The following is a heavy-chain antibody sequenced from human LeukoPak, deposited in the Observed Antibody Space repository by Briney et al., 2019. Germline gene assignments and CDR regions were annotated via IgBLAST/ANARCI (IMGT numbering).Heavy chain of an antibody. J-gene: IGHJ3*02. CDR1: GGSISSYY. V-gene: IGHV4-59*01. CDR3: AREREHYGDYGGGAFDI. CDR2: IYYSGYT. D-gene: IGHD4-17*01. Sequence: PSETLSLTCTVSGGSISSYYWSWIRQPPGKGLKWIGNIYYSGYTTYSPSLKSRVTISVDTSKNQFSLKLSSVTAADTAVYYCAREREHYGDYGGGAFDIWGQGTMVTVSP.